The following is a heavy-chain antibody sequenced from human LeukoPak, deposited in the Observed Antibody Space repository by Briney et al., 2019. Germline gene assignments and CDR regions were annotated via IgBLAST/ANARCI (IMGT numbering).Heavy chain of an antibody. CDR1: GGTFSSYA. D-gene: IGHD4-23*01. V-gene: IGHV1-69*04. Sequence: ASVKVSCKASGGTFSSYAISWVRQAPGQGLEWMGRIIPILGIANYAQKFQGRVTITADKSTSTAYMELSSLRSEDTAVYYCARGSMTTVVTENWFDPWGQGTLVTVSS. CDR3: ARGSMTTVVTENWFDP. J-gene: IGHJ5*02. CDR2: IIPILGIA.